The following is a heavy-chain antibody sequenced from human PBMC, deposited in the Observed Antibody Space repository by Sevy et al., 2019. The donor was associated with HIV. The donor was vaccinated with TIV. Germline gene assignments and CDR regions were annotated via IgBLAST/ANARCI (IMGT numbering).Heavy chain of an antibody. V-gene: IGHV3-23*01. J-gene: IGHJ4*02. D-gene: IGHD6-13*01. Sequence: GGCLRLSCAASGFIFSSYLMTWVRQAPGKGLEWVSTISGSGGYTYYAESVKGRFTISRDNSNNILYLQMNSLRAEDTAVYYCEALSTAGRDYWGQGTLVTVSS. CDR2: ISGSGGYT. CDR3: EALSTAGRDY. CDR1: GFIFSSYL.